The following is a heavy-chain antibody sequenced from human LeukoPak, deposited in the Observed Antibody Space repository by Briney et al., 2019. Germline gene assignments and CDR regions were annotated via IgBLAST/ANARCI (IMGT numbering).Heavy chain of an antibody. V-gene: IGHV3-7*01. CDR1: GFTFSSYW. J-gene: IGHJ6*02. CDR2: IKQDGSEK. CDR3: ARDLIATYYDFWSGPLGSGMDV. D-gene: IGHD3-3*01. Sequence: GGSLRLSCAASGFTFSSYWMSWVRQAPGKGLEWVANIKQDGSEKYYVDSVKGRFTISRDNAKNSLYLQMNSLRAEDTAVYYCARDLIATYYDFWSGPLGSGMDVWGQGTTVTVS.